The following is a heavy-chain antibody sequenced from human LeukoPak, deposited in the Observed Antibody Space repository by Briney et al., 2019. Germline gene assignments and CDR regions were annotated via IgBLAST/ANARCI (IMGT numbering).Heavy chain of an antibody. CDR2: ISYDGSNT. Sequence: PGKSLRLSCAASGFTFSSYAMHWVRQAPGKGLEWVAVISYDGSNTYYADSVKGRFTISRDNAKNTVYLQMNGLGTEDTAVYYCARGLPNYYGMDVWGQGTTVTVSS. CDR1: GFTFSSYA. V-gene: IGHV3-30-3*01. CDR3: ARGLPNYYGMDV. J-gene: IGHJ6*02.